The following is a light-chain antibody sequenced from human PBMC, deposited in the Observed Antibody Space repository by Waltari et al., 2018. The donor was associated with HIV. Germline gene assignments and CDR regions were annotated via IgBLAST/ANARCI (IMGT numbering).Light chain of an antibody. J-gene: IGLJ3*02. CDR3: QSYDSSLSAWV. CDR2: GEN. V-gene: IGLV1-40*01. CDR1: SSNIGEGYD. Sequence: QSVLTQPPSVSGAPGQRVSISCTGSSSNIGEGYDVHWYQELPGTAPNPLICGENLRPSGVRDRCSGSKSGTSAALAITGLQFEDEADYYGQSYDSSLSAWVFGGGTKLTVL.